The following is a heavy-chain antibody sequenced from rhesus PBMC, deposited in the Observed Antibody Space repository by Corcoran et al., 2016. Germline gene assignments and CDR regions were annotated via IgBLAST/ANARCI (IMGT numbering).Heavy chain of an antibody. CDR1: GGSISDSDR. V-gene: IGHV4S10*01. Sequence: VQLQESGPGVVKPSETLSLNCAVSGGSISDSDRWSWIRQPPGKGLEWIGYIYGSSTRTNYNPSRKSRVTISKDTSKNQVSLKLSSVTAADTAVYYCARGSSDWSVDYWGQGVLVTVSS. D-gene: IGHD6S26*01. CDR3: ARGSSDWSVDY. CDR2: IYGSSTRT. J-gene: IGHJ4*01.